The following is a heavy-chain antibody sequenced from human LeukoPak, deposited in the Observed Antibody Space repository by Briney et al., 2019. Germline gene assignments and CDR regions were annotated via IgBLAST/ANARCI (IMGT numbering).Heavy chain of an antibody. J-gene: IGHJ4*02. CDR2: ISSSSSYI. V-gene: IGHV3-21*04. D-gene: IGHD3-22*01. Sequence: GGSLRLSCAASGFTFSSYSMNWVRQAPGKGLEWVSSISSSSSYIYYADSVKGRFTISRDNSKNTLSLQMNSLRVEDTAVYYCAKGGYYDSSGELDYWGQGTLVTVSS. CDR1: GFTFSSYS. CDR3: AKGGYYDSSGELDY.